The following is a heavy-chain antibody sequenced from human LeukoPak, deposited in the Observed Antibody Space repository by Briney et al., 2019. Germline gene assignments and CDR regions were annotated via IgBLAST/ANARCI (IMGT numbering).Heavy chain of an antibody. D-gene: IGHD6-19*01. CDR3: ARSGRSSGWPEFDY. CDR1: GGSISSSSYY. V-gene: IGHV4-61*01. Sequence: PSETLSLTCTVSGGSISSSSYYWSWIRQPPGKGLEWIGYIYYSGSTNYNPSLKSRVTISVDTSKNQFSLKLSSVTAADTAVYYCARSGRSSGWPEFDYWGQGTLVTVSS. CDR2: IYYSGST. J-gene: IGHJ4*02.